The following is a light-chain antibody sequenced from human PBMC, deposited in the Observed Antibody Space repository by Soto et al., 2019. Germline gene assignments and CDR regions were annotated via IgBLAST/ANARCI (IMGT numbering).Light chain of an antibody. Sequence: DIQMTQSPSSLSASVGDRVTITCRASQSMSNYLNWYQQKPGKAPKLLIYAASSLQSGVPSRFSGSGSGTDCTLTISSLQPEDFATYYCQQSYSTPLHTFGGGAKVERK. CDR3: QQSYSTPLHT. J-gene: IGKJ4*01. V-gene: IGKV1-39*01. CDR1: QSMSNY. CDR2: AAS.